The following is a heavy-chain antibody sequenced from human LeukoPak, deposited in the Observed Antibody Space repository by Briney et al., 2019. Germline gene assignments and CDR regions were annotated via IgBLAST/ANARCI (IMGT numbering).Heavy chain of an antibody. CDR3: ARDRLGPSFSVSHFDL. V-gene: IGHV3-20*04. Sequence: PGGSLRLSCATSGFTFVDYGLSWVRRAPGKGLEWLCAINYNGAITDYAESVKGRFTISRVNAKNSLYLRMDALRAEDTALYYCARDRLGPSFSVSHFDLWGQGTLVTVSS. CDR1: GFTFVDYG. D-gene: IGHD3-3*02. J-gene: IGHJ4*02. CDR2: INYNGAIT.